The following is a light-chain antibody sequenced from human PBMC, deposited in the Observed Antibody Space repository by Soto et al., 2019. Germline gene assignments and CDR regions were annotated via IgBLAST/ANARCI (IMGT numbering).Light chain of an antibody. CDR2: ASS. CDR3: QQSYSPTPK. J-gene: IGKJ1*01. Sequence: DIQMTQSPSALSASVGDRFTITCRASQRISTYLNWYQQKPGKAPKLLIYASSSLQSGVPSRFSGSGSGTDFTLTISSLQPEDFATYYCQQSYSPTPKFGHGTKVDIK. CDR1: QRISTY. V-gene: IGKV1-39*01.